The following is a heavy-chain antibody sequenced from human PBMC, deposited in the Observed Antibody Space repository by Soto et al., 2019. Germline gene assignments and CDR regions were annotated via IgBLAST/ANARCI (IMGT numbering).Heavy chain of an antibody. CDR1: GGTFTTYD. D-gene: IGHD6-19*01. Sequence: QVQLVQSGAEVRKPGSSVKVSCKASGGTFTTYDISWVRQAPGQGLEWMGGIIPLFDATKYAQKFQGRVTITADKSTGTAYMELSSLRSEDTAMYYCARDRSSSWYNVTFSFASWGQGTLVTVSS. CDR3: ARDRSSSWYNVTFSFAS. CDR2: IIPLFDAT. V-gene: IGHV1-69*06. J-gene: IGHJ4*02.